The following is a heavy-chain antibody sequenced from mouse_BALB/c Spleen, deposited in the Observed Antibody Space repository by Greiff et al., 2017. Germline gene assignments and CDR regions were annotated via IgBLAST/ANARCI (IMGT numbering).Heavy chain of an antibody. V-gene: IGHV5-6-4*01. CDR2: ISSGGSYT. D-gene: IGHD1-1*01. CDR1: GFTFSSYT. Sequence: EVKVVESGGGLVKPGGSLKLSCAASGFTFSSYTMSWVRQTPEKRLEWVATISSGGSYTYYPDSVKGRFTISRDNAKNTLYLQMSSLKSEDTAMYYCTRAPLTTVVSPYFDYWGQGTTLTVSS. CDR3: TRAPLTTVVSPYFDY. J-gene: IGHJ2*01.